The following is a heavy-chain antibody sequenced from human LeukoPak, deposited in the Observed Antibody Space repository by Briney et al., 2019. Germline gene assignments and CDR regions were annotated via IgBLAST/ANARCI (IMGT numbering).Heavy chain of an antibody. J-gene: IGHJ4*02. CDR3: ARRGGLTIFGVVMEYYFDY. CDR2: INHSGST. V-gene: IGHV4-34*01. Sequence: PSETLSLTCAVYGVSFSGYYWSWIRQPPGKGLEWIAEINHSGSTNYNPSLKSRVTISVDTSKNQFSLKLSPVTAADTAVYYCARRGGLTIFGVVMEYYFDYWGQGTLVTVSS. CDR1: GVSFSGYY. D-gene: IGHD3-3*01.